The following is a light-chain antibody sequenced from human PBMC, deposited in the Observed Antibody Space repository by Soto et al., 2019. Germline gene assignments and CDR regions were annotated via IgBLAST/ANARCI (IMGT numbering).Light chain of an antibody. CDR2: SAS. V-gene: IGKV1-39*01. CDR3: QQSFNTLT. Sequence: DIQMTQSPSPLSASVGDRVTITCRASQSISTYVSWYQHRPGKAPKLLIYSASTLQSGVPPRFSGSGSGTDFTLTISSLQPEDFATYYCQQSFNTLTFGGGTKVEIE. CDR1: QSISTY. J-gene: IGKJ4*01.